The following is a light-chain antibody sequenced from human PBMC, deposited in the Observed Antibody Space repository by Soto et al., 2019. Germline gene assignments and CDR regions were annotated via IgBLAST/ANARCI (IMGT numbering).Light chain of an antibody. Sequence: QSALTQPPSVSGAPGQRATISCTGSSSKTGAGYDVHWYQQLPGTAPKLLIYGNSNRPSGVPDRFSGSKSGTSASLAITGLQAEDEADYYCQSYDSSLSGWVFGGGTKLTVL. J-gene: IGLJ3*02. V-gene: IGLV1-40*01. CDR3: QSYDSSLSGWV. CDR2: GNS. CDR1: SSKTGAGYD.